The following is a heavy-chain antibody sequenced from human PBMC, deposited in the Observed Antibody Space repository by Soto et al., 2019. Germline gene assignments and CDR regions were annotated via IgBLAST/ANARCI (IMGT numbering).Heavy chain of an antibody. J-gene: IGHJ4*02. CDR1: GGSISSGGYY. D-gene: IGHD5-18*01. Sequence: SETLSLTCTVSGGSISSGGYYWSWIRQHPVKGLEWIGYIYYSGSTYYNPSLKSRVTISVDTSKNQLSLKLSSVTAADTAVYYCARSGYSYGPNPLLYWGQGTLVTVSS. CDR2: IYYSGST. V-gene: IGHV4-31*03. CDR3: ARSGYSYGPNPLLY.